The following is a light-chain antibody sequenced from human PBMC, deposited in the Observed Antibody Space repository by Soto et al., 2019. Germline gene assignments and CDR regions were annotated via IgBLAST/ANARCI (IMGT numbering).Light chain of an antibody. V-gene: IGKV3-15*01. CDR1: QSVSNN. J-gene: IGKJ1*01. Sequence: VLAQYPGTLSLSPGERATRSCRASQSVSNNYLAWYQQKPGQAPRLVIHGASSRVTGLPARFSGSGSGTDFTLTISSLQSEDFAVYYCQQYDNWPWTFGQGTKVAIK. CDR3: QQYDNWPWT. CDR2: GAS.